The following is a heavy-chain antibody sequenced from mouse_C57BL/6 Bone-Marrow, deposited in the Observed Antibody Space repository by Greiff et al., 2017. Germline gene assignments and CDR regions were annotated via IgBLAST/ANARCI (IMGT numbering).Heavy chain of an antibody. V-gene: IGHV1-39*01. CDR3: SRGYDYDYSMDY. Sequence: VQLQQSGPELVKPGASVKISCKASGYSFTDYNMNWVKQSNGKGLEWIGVINPNYGTTSYNQKFKGKATLTVDKSSSTAYMQLNSLTSEDSAVYYWSRGYDYDYSMDYWGQGTAVTVSS. CDR1: GYSFTDYN. CDR2: INPNYGTT. D-gene: IGHD2-4*01. J-gene: IGHJ4*01.